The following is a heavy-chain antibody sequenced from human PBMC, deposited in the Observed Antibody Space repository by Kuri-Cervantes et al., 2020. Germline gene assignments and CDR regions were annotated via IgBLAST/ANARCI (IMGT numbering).Heavy chain of an antibody. CDR3: AREVAVAGPFDY. Sequence: GGSLRLSCAASGFTFSSYAMHWVRQAPGKGLEWVAVISYDGSNKHYADSVKGRFTISRDNSKNTLYLQMNSLRAEDTAVYYCAREVAVAGPFDYWGQGTLVTVSS. D-gene: IGHD6-19*01. J-gene: IGHJ4*02. CDR2: ISYDGSNK. CDR1: GFTFSSYA. V-gene: IGHV3-30-3*01.